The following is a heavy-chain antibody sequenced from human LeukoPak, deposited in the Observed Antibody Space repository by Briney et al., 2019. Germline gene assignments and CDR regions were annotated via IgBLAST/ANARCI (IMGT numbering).Heavy chain of an antibody. D-gene: IGHD3-10*01. CDR3: ARAGTTYYYGSGSYYTQPFDY. Sequence: SETLSLTCAVYGGSFSGCYWSWIRQPPGKGLEWIGEINHSGSTNYNPSLKSRVTISVDTSKNQFSLKLSSVTAADTAVYYCARAGTTYYYGSGSYYTQPFDYWGQGTLVTVSS. V-gene: IGHV4-34*01. CDR1: GGSFSGCY. J-gene: IGHJ4*02. CDR2: INHSGST.